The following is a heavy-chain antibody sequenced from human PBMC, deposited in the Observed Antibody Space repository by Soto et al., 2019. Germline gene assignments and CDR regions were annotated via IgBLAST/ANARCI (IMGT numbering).Heavy chain of an antibody. D-gene: IGHD4-17*01. CDR2: IYYSGST. CDR1: GGSISSYY. V-gene: IGHV4-59*01. J-gene: IGHJ4*02. CDR3: ASFRGDFLYDY. Sequence: TSETLSLTCTVSGGSISSYYWSWIRQPPGKGLEWIGYIYYSGSTNYNPSLKSRVTISVDTSKNQFSLKLSSVTAADTAVYYCASFRGDFLYDYWGQGTLVTVS.